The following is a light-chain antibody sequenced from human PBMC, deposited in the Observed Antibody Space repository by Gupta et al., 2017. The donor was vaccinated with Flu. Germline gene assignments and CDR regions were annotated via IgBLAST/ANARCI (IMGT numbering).Light chain of an antibody. Sequence: QSVLTQPASVSGSPGQSITISCTGTSNDVGYYNLVSWYQQRPGQAPKVIIYEDAKRPSGVSDRFSGSKPGNTASLTISGLLAEDEADYYCCAHTRSDTFIFGGGAKVTVL. CDR2: EDA. J-gene: IGLJ2*01. V-gene: IGLV2-23*02. CDR1: SNDVGYYNL. CDR3: CAHTRSDTFI.